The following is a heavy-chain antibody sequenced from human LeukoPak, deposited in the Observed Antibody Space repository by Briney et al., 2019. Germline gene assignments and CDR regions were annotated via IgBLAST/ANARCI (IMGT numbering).Heavy chain of an antibody. CDR2: IYPGDSDT. D-gene: IGHD4-11*01. CDR3: ARLRPLYSNCVLGDIDY. J-gene: IGHJ4*02. CDR1: GYSFIRNW. V-gene: IGHV5-51*01. Sequence: GDSLKISCKASGYSFIRNWIGWVRQMPGKGLEWMGIIYPGDSDTRYSPSFQGQVTISADKSISTAYLQWSSLKASDTAMYYCARLRPLYSNCVLGDIDYWGQGTLVTVSS.